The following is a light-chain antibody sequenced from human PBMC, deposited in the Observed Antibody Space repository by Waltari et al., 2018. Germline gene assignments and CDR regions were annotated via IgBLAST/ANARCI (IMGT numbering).Light chain of an antibody. CDR1: QTLLHNSNDKNY. J-gene: IGKJ1*01. V-gene: IGKV4-1*01. CDR3: QQYYRSRS. CDR2: WAS. Sequence: DIVLTQSPDSLAVSLGERDTINCKSSQTLLHNSNDKNYLAWYQQKPGQPPKLIISWASTRESGVPDRFSGSGSGTDFTLTINNLQAEDVAIYYCQQYYRSRSFGQGTRVEVK.